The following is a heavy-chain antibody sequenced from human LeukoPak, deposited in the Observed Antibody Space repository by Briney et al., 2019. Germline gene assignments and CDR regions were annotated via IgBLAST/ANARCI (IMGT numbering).Heavy chain of an antibody. V-gene: IGHV3-30*02. Sequence: GGSLRLSCAASGFTFSSYGMHWVRQAPGKGLEWVAFIRYDGSNKYYADSVKGRFTISRDNSKNTLYLQMNSLRAEDTAVYYCAKDGSGSYFWFDPWGQGTLVTVSS. D-gene: IGHD1-26*01. CDR1: GFTFSSYG. J-gene: IGHJ5*02. CDR2: IRYDGSNK. CDR3: AKDGSGSYFWFDP.